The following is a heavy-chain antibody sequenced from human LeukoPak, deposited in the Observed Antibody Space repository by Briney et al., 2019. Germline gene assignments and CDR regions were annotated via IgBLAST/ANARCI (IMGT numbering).Heavy chain of an antibody. CDR2: ISSSSSTI. D-gene: IGHD2-21*01. J-gene: IGHJ4*02. Sequence: GGSLRLSCAASGFTFGSYNMNWVRQAPGKGLEWVSYISSSSSTIYYADSVKGRFSISRDNSKNTLYLQMNSLRAEDTAVYYCVKDLVNFDYWGQGTQVTVSS. CDR1: GFTFGSYN. V-gene: IGHV3-48*01. CDR3: VKDLVNFDY.